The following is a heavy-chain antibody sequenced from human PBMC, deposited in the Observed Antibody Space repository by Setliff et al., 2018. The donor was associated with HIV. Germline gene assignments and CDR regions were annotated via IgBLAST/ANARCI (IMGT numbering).Heavy chain of an antibody. CDR1: GYTFTSYG. V-gene: IGHV1-18*01. J-gene: IGHJ6*03. CDR3: VKDGSQSGLYYHYIDV. CDR2: INAADGNT. D-gene: IGHD2-2*02. Sequence: ASVKVSCKASGYTFTSYGISWVRQAPGQGLEWMGWINAADGNTKYSQKLQGRFTISRDNARKSLYLEMNSLTTEDTALYYCVKDGSQSGLYYHYIDVWGKGTTVTVSS.